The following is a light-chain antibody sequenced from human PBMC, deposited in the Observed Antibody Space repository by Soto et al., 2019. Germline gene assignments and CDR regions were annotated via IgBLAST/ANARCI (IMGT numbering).Light chain of an antibody. CDR2: GAS. CDR1: ESVSTN. V-gene: IGKV3-15*01. J-gene: IGKJ1*01. CDR3: QQYSIWRT. Sequence: EIVMTQSPATLSVSPGDGATLSCRASESVSTNLAWYQQKAGQAPRLLIYGASTRATGIPARFSGSGSGTEFTLTISSLQSEDFAVYYCQQYSIWRTFGQGTTGDIK.